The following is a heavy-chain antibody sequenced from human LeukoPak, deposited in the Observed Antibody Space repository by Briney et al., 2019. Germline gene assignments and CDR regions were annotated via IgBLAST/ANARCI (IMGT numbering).Heavy chain of an antibody. CDR1: GFNFGDHY. Sequence: GGSLRLSCAASGFNFGDHYMTWIRQAPGKGLEWIAYINSNGYTIYYTDSVKGRFTISRDNDNNSLYLQMNGLRADDTAIYYCARDRRTPHSAYDWGHLDYWGQGILVTVSS. V-gene: IGHV3-11*01. CDR3: ARDRRTPHSAYDWGHLDY. J-gene: IGHJ4*02. CDR2: INSNGYTI. D-gene: IGHD5-12*01.